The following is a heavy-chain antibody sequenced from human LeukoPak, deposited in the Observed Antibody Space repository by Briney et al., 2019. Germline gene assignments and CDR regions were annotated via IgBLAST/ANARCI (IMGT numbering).Heavy chain of an antibody. CDR3: ATEAGYYDSSGYPYYDY. V-gene: IGHV1-24*01. CDR1: GYTLTELS. D-gene: IGHD3-22*01. J-gene: IGHJ4*02. Sequence: ASVKVSCEVSGYTLTELSMHWVRQAPGKGLEWMGGFDPEDGETIYAQKFQGRATMTEDTSTDTAYMELSSLRSEDTAVYYCATEAGYYDSSGYPYYDYWGQGTLVTVSS. CDR2: FDPEDGET.